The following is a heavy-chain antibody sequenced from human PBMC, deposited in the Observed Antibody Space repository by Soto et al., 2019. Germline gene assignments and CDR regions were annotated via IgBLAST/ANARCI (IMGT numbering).Heavy chain of an antibody. CDR1: GGSISSSSYY. V-gene: IGHV4-39*01. CDR3: ARPARRGYYYYGMDV. J-gene: IGHJ6*02. D-gene: IGHD6-6*01. Sequence: SETLSLTCTVSGGSISSSSYYWGWIRQPPGKGLEWIGSIYFSGSTYYNPSLKSRVTISVDTSKNQFSLKLSSVTAADTAVYYCARPARRGYYYYGMDVWGQGTTVTVSS. CDR2: IYFSGST.